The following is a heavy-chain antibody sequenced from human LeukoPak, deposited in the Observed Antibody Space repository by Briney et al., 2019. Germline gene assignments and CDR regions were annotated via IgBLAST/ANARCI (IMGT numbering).Heavy chain of an antibody. CDR2: IYYSGST. D-gene: IGHD6-19*01. V-gene: IGHV4-59*01. CDR1: GGSISSYY. CDR3: ARERIAVAATKSSYYYYGMDV. J-gene: IGHJ6*02. Sequence: SETLSLTCTVSGGSISSYYWSWIRQPPGKGLEWIGYIYYSGSTNYNPSLKSRVTISVDTSKNQFSLKLSSVTAADTAVYYCARERIAVAATKSSYYYYGMDVWGQGTTVTVSS.